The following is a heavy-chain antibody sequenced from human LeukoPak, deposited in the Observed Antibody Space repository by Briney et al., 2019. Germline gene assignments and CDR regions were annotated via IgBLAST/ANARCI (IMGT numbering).Heavy chain of an antibody. Sequence: GGSLRLSCAASGFTVSSNYMSWVRQAPGKGLEWVSVIYSGGSTYYADSVKGRFTISRDNSKNTLYLQMNSLRAEDTAVYYCAKDGDTAISTYYFDYWGQGTLVTVSS. CDR2: IYSGGST. D-gene: IGHD5-18*01. CDR3: AKDGDTAISTYYFDY. CDR1: GFTVSSNY. J-gene: IGHJ4*02. V-gene: IGHV3-53*05.